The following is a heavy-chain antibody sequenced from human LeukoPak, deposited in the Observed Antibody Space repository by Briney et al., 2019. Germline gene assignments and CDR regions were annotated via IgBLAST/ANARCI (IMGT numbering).Heavy chain of an antibody. CDR1: GGSISSYY. CDR3: ARVHPEAAFDY. V-gene: IGHV4-59*01. CDR2: IYYSGST. Sequence: PSETLSFTCTVSGGSISSYYWSWIRQPPGKGLEWIGYIYYSGSTNYNPSLKSRVTISVDTSKNQFSLKLSSVTAADTAVYYCARVHPEAAFDYWGQGTLVTVSS. J-gene: IGHJ4*02. D-gene: IGHD6-13*01.